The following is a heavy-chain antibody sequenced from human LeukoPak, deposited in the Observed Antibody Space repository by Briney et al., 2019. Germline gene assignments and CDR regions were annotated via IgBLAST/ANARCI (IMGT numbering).Heavy chain of an antibody. V-gene: IGHV3-74*01. D-gene: IGHD3-9*01. CDR3: ARDFDRYYFDY. CDR1: GFTFRTYW. Sequence: GGSLRLSCAASGFTFRTYWMHCVRHAPGKGLMWVSRINTEGSSTSYADSVKGRFTISRDNAKNTLYLQMNSLRAEDTAMYYCARDFDRYYFDYWGQGTLVTVSS. J-gene: IGHJ4*02. CDR2: INTEGSST.